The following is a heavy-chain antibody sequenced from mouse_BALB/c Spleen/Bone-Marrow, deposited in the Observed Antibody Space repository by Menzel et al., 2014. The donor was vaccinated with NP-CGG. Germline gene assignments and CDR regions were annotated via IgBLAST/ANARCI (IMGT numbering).Heavy chain of an antibody. J-gene: IGHJ3*01. Sequence: VQLQQSGAELVRPGASVKLSCKASGYSFTSYWMHWVKQRPGQGLEWIGMIHLSDSESRLNQKFKDKATLTVDKSSSTVYMQLSRPTSEDSAVYYCTRYDLTTRAFAYWGQGTLVTVSA. CDR3: TRYDLTTRAFAY. CDR1: GYSFTSYW. CDR2: IHLSDSES. D-gene: IGHD3-3*01. V-gene: IGHV1S127*01.